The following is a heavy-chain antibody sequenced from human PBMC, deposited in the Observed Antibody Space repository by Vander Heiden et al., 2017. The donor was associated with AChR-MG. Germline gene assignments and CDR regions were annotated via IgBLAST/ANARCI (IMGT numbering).Heavy chain of an antibody. CDR3: AKAEQWAYYFDY. CDR1: GFTFSSYA. V-gene: IGHV3-23*01. CDR2: ISGSGGST. Sequence: EVQLLESGGGFVQPGASLRLPCAASGFTFSSYARSWVRQAPGKGLEWVSAISGSGGSTYYADTVKGRLTISRDNSKNTLYLQMNRLRAEDTAVYYCAKAEQWAYYFDYWGQGTLVTVSS. J-gene: IGHJ4*02. D-gene: IGHD6-19*01.